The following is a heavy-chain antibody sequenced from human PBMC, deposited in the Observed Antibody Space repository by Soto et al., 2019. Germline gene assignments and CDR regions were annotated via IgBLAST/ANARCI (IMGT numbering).Heavy chain of an antibody. J-gene: IGHJ4*02. CDR3: AQIARTPAAGPIEF. Sequence: QVQLQESGPGLVKPSDTLSLTCAVSGYSISSNKWWGWIRQPPGKGLEWIGHIYYSRNFYVSPSLRSRITMSVDTSKNQFSLKVNSVTAVDTAIYYCAQIARTPAAGPIEFWGQGTLVTVSS. D-gene: IGHD6-13*01. V-gene: IGHV4-28*05. CDR2: IYYSRNF. CDR1: GYSISSNKW.